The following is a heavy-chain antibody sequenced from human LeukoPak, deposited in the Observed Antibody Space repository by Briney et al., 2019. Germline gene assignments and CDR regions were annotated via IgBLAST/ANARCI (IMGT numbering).Heavy chain of an antibody. CDR3: ARAGVLLWFGESHDAFDT. CDR2: INPSGGST. CDR1: GYTFISYY. D-gene: IGHD3-10*01. Sequence: ASVKVSCKASGYTFISYYMHWVRQAPGQGLEWMGIINPSGGSTSYAQKFQGRVTMTRDTATSTVYMELSSMRSEDTAVYYCARAGVLLWFGESHDAFDTWGQGKMVTVSS. V-gene: IGHV1-46*01. J-gene: IGHJ3*02.